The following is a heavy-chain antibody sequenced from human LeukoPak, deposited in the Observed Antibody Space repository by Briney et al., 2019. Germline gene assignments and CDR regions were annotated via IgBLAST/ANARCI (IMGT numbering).Heavy chain of an antibody. Sequence: KSSETLSLTCTVSGGSISSGSYFWSWIRQPAGKGLEWIGRLYTSGSTYYNPSLKSRVTISLDTSQNQFSLKLRSVTAADTAVYYGATARADYGDYNSYYYMDVWGKGTTVTVSS. CDR1: GGSISSGSYF. J-gene: IGHJ6*03. CDR2: LYTSGST. CDR3: ATARADYGDYNSYYYMDV. D-gene: IGHD4-17*01. V-gene: IGHV4-61*02.